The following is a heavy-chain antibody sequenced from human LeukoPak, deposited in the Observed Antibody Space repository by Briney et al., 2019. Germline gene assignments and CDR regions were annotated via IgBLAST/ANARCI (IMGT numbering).Heavy chain of an antibody. CDR2: MRRDGNEI. Sequence: GGSLRLSCVASGFSFTGVWMNWVRQAPGKGLEWVANMRRDGNEIYYLDSVRGRFTISRDNAKNSLYLQMNSLRAEDTAVYYCARNYGSGSYDYWGQGTLVTVSS. CDR3: ARNYGSGSYDY. J-gene: IGHJ4*02. CDR1: GFSFTGVW. D-gene: IGHD3-10*01. V-gene: IGHV3-7*01.